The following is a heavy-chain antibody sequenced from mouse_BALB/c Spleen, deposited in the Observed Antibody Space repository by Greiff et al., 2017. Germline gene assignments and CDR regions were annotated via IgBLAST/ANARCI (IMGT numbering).Heavy chain of an antibody. CDR1: GFNIKDTY. V-gene: IGHV14-3*02. J-gene: IGHJ4*01. Sequence: VQLQQSGAELVKPGASVKLSCTASGFNIKDTYMHWVKQRPEQGLEWIGRIDPANGNTKYDPKFQGKATITADTSSNTAYLQLSSLTSEDTAVYYCARWNWGSYAIDYWGQGTSVTVSS. CDR2: IDPANGNT. D-gene: IGHD4-1*01. CDR3: ARWNWGSYAIDY.